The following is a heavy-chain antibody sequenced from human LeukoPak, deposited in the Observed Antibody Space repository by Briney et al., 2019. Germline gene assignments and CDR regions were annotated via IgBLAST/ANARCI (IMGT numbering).Heavy chain of an antibody. V-gene: IGHV1-18*01. J-gene: IGHJ4*02. D-gene: IGHD5-18*01. CDR3: ARVGYSYAAAFDY. CDR2: ISAYNGNT. Sequence: ASVKVSCKASGYTFTSYGISWVRQAPGQGLEWMGWISAYNGNTNYAQKLQGRVTITADKSTSTAYMELSSLRSEDTAVYYCARVGYSYAAAFDYWGQGTLVTVSS. CDR1: GYTFTSYG.